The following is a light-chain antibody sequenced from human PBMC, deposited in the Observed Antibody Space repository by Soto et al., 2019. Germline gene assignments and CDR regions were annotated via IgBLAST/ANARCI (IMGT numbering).Light chain of an antibody. J-gene: IGKJ2*01. V-gene: IGKV1-39*01. CDR1: QSIRTF. CDR3: QETYSTPPFT. Sequence: DIQMTQSPSSLSASVGDRITISCRASQSIRTFLNWYQQKPGKAPKVLIFDASTLQSGVPSRFSGSGSGTDFTLTISSLQPEDFATYYCQETYSTPPFTFGPGTKLEI. CDR2: DAS.